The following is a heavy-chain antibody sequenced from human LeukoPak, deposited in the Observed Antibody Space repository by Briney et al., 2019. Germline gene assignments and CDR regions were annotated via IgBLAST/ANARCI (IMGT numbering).Heavy chain of an antibody. CDR3: ARGMGNWNQHYFDY. CDR1: GGSISSHY. J-gene: IGHJ4*02. CDR2: IYHSGSN. D-gene: IGHD1-1*01. Sequence: SETLSLTCTVSGGSISSHYWSWIRQPPGKGLEWIGYIYHSGSNNYNPSLKSRVTISVDTSKNQFSLKLSSVTAADTAVYYCARGMGNWNQHYFDYWGQGTLVTVSS. V-gene: IGHV4-59*11.